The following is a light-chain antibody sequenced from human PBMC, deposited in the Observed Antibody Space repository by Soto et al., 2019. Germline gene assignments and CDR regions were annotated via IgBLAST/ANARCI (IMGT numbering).Light chain of an antibody. V-gene: IGLV2-14*03. J-gene: IGLJ2*01. CDR2: DVS. Sequence: QSVLTQPASVSGSPGQAITISCSGTSSDVGAFNYVSWYQQHPGKAPKLMIYDVSNRPSGVSNRFSGSKSGNTASLTISGLRAEDEADYYCCSYTSSTTPLFGGGTKLTVL. CDR1: SSDVGAFNY. CDR3: CSYTSSTTPL.